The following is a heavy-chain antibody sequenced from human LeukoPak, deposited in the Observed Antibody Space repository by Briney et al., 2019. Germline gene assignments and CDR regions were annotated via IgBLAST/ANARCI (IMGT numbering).Heavy chain of an antibody. J-gene: IGHJ5*02. Sequence: ASVKVSCKASGYIFTDYYMHWVRQAPGQGLEWMGRINPNSGGTNYAQKFQGRVTMTRDTSISTAYMELSRLRSDDMAVYYCARSRLRYFDWFDPWGQGTLVTVSS. V-gene: IGHV1-2*06. CDR1: GYIFTDYY. CDR2: INPNSGGT. CDR3: ARSRLRYFDWFDP. D-gene: IGHD3-9*01.